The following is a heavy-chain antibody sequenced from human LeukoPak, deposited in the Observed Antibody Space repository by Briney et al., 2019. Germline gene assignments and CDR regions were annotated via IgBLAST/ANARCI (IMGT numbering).Heavy chain of an antibody. CDR2: IYSGGNT. V-gene: IGHV3-53*01. Sequence: GGSLRLSCATSGFTVSSNYMSWVRQAPGKGLEWVSVIYSGGNTYYADSVKGRFTISRDNSKDTLYLEMNSLRDEDTAVYYCAREGRNVRNARDSLDLWGQGTMVTVSS. CDR1: GFTVSSNY. D-gene: IGHD1-1*01. J-gene: IGHJ3*01. CDR3: AREGRNVRNARDSLDL.